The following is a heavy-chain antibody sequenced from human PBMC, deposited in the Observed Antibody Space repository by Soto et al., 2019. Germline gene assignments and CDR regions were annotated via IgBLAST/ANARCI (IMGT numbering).Heavy chain of an antibody. D-gene: IGHD3-22*01. Sequence: GGSLRLSCAASGSSFDDYAMHWVRQAPGRGLEWVSGITWNSGYIGYADSVKGRFTISKDNAKNSLYLKMNSLRPEDTAVYYCAKGTYDSSGYYTAPDYWGQGTLVTVSS. V-gene: IGHV3-9*01. CDR1: GSSFDDYA. J-gene: IGHJ4*02. CDR3: AKGTYDSSGYYTAPDY. CDR2: ITWNSGYI.